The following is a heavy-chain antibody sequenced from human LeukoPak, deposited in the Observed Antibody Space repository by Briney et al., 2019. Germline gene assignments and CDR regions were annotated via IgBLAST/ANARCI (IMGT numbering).Heavy chain of an antibody. CDR1: GFTVSSNY. Sequence: GGSLRLSCAASGFTVSSNYINWVRQAPGKGLEWVSSISSTGSDMYYVDSVKGRFTISRDNAKSSLFLQVNSLRAEDTAVYYCARIALYDDTAFYSGYYYYYYPMDVWGQGTTVTVSS. D-gene: IGHD3-9*01. V-gene: IGHV3-21*01. J-gene: IGHJ6*02. CDR3: ARIALYDDTAFYSGYYYYYYPMDV. CDR2: ISSTGSDM.